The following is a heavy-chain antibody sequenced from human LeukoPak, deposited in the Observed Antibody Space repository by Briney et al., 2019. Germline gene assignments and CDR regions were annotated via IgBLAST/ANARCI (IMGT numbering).Heavy chain of an antibody. V-gene: IGHV1-46*01. CDR2: INPSGGST. Sequence: ASVKVSCKSSGYTFTSYYMHWVRQAPGQGLEWMGIINPSGGSTSYAQKFQGRVTMTRDMSTSTVYTELISLRSEDTAVYYCARDRSSCMDVWGKGTTVTVSS. D-gene: IGHD6-13*01. CDR3: ARDRSSCMDV. J-gene: IGHJ6*03. CDR1: GYTFTSYY.